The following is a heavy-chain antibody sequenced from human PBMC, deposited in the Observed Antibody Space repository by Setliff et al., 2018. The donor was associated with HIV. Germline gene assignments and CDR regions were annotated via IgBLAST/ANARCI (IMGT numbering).Heavy chain of an antibody. Sequence: GGSLSLSCAASGFTFSNYAMHWVRQAPGKGLEWVAVISYDGSNKYYADSVKGRFTISRDNSKNTLYLQMNSLRVEDTAVYYRARETMYDSRGYLSHYFDYWGQGTPVTVSS. J-gene: IGHJ4*02. CDR3: ARETMYDSRGYLSHYFDY. CDR1: GFTFSNYA. V-gene: IGHV3-30-3*01. CDR2: ISYDGSNK. D-gene: IGHD3-22*01.